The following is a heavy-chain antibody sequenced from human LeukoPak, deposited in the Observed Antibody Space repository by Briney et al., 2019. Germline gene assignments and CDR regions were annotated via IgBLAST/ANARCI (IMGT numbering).Heavy chain of an antibody. J-gene: IGHJ3*01. D-gene: IGHD6-13*01. Sequence: ASVKVSCKASGYTFTNHDFNWMRQASGQGLEWMGWMNPNSGATGYAQKFQGRVTMTRDTSISTAYMELSSLTSEDTAVYYCARDGRGPAAANDPLDLWGQGTTVTVSS. CDR3: ARDGRGPAAANDPLDL. CDR2: MNPNSGAT. CDR1: GYTFTNHD. V-gene: IGHV1-8*01.